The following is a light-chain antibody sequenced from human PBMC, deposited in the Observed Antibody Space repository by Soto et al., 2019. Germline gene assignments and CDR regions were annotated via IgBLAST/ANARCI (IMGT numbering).Light chain of an antibody. CDR1: QSVLYSSNNKNY. CDR3: QQYYSTPPSLT. CDR2: WAS. Sequence: DIVMTQSTDSLAVSLGERATINCKSSQSVLYSSNNKNYLAWYQQKPGQPPKLLIYWASTRESGVPDRFSGSGSGTDFTLTISSLQAEDVAVYYCQQYYSTPPSLTFGGGTKADIK. V-gene: IGKV4-1*01. J-gene: IGKJ4*01.